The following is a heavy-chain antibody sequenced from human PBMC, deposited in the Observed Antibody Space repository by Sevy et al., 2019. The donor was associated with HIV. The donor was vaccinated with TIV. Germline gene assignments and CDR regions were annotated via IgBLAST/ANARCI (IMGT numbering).Heavy chain of an antibody. D-gene: IGHD5-12*01. J-gene: IGHJ6*03. CDR2: IYSGGST. Sequence: GGSLRLSCAASGFTVSSNYMSWVRQAPGKGLEWVSVIYSGGSTYYADSVKGRFTIPRDNSKNTLYVQMNSLRAEDTAVYYCARTGRDGYNPHYYYYYYMDVWGKGTTVTVSS. CDR1: GFTVSSNY. CDR3: ARTGRDGYNPHYYYYYYMDV. V-gene: IGHV3-53*01.